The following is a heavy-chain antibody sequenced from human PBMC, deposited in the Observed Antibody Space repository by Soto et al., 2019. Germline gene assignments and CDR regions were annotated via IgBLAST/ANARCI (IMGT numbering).Heavy chain of an antibody. CDR1: GGSIVGGGIY. V-gene: IGHV4-31*03. CDR3: ARDLRWAAAATDHIDHFAF. D-gene: IGHD2-15*01. J-gene: IGHJ4*02. Sequence: LSLTCCFSGGSIVGGGIYWSWIRQHPGKGLEWIGYIYYSGSTYYNPSLRSRVSLSVDTSRNQFSLKLASVTAADTAVYYCARDLRWAAAATDHIDHFAFWGQGTMVTVSS. CDR2: IYYSGST.